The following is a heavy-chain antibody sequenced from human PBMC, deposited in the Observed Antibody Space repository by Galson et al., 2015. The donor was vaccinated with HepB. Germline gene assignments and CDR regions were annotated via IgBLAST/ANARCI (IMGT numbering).Heavy chain of an antibody. J-gene: IGHJ5*02. CDR2: MSPDNRET. CDR1: GYTFSTYS. D-gene: IGHD2-15*01. V-gene: IGHV1-18*01. Sequence: SVKVSCKASGYTFSTYSITWVRQAPGQGLEWMGWMSPDNRETDYARNLQGRVTMTTDTSTSTAYMELRTLRSDDTAVYYCARGALVGVVGGSQSNWFDPWGQGTLVTVSS. CDR3: ARGALVGVVGGSQSNWFDP.